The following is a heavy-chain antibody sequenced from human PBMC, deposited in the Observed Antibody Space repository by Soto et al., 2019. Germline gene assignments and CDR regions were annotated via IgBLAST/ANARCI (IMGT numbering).Heavy chain of an antibody. CDR3: AVSTGSSQYYFDS. D-gene: IGHD6-6*01. J-gene: IGHJ4*02. V-gene: IGHV4-59*03. CDR2: IYYSGST. CDR1: GFSINNYY. Sequence: SETLSLTCPVSGFSINNYYWSWIRQPPGKGLEWIGNIYYSGSTNYNPSLKSRITISIDTSKEEFSLNLNSVAAADTAVYYCAVSTGSSQYYFDSVGQGALVTVSS.